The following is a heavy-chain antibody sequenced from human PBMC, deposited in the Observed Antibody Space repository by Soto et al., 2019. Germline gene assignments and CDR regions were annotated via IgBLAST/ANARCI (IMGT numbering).Heavy chain of an antibody. D-gene: IGHD4-17*01. Sequence: LRLSCAVSGFTFYDYAMHWGRQAPGKGVEGVSGIGWNSGSIGYADSVKGRFTISRDNAKNSLYLQMNSLRAEDTALYYCAKDATTVTTYYFDYWGQGTPVTVSS. J-gene: IGHJ4*02. CDR1: GFTFYDYA. CDR3: AKDATTVTTYYFDY. V-gene: IGHV3-9*01. CDR2: IGWNSGSI.